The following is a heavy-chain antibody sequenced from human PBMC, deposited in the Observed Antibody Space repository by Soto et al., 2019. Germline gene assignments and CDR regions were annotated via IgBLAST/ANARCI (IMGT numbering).Heavy chain of an antibody. CDR2: INHSGST. J-gene: IGHJ4*02. CDR1: GGSFSGYY. D-gene: IGHD5-12*01. Sequence: SETLSLTCAVYGGSFSGYYWSWIRQPPGKGLEWIGEINHSGSTNYNPSLKSRVTISVDTSKNQFSLKLSSVTAADTAVYYCARGVGSGYDSGRSTHYWDPATLVT. V-gene: IGHV4-34*01. CDR3: ARGVGSGYDSGRSTHY.